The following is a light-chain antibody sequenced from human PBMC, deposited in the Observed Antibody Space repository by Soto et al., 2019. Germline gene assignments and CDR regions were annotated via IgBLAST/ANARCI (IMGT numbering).Light chain of an antibody. J-gene: IGLJ2*01. CDR3: GTWDSSLSAVV. CDR1: SSNIGNNY. Sequence: QSVLTQPPSVSAAPGQKVTTSCSGSSSNIGNNYVSWYQQLPGTAPKLLIYDSNKRPSGIPDRFSGSKSGTSATLGITGLPTGDEADYYCGTWDSSLSAVVFGGGTKVTVL. V-gene: IGLV1-51*01. CDR2: DSN.